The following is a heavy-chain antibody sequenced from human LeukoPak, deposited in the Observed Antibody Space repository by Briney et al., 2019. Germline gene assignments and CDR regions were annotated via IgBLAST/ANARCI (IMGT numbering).Heavy chain of an antibody. D-gene: IGHD1-14*01. CDR2: ISSSSSHI. CDR1: GFTVSSNY. V-gene: IGHV3-21*06. J-gene: IGHJ3*01. Sequence: TGGSLRLSCAASGFTVSSNYMSWVRQAPGKGLEWVSSISSSSSHIYYTDSLMGRFTVSRDNAKSSLDLQMNSLRVEDTAVYYCARVTRNSGVFDVWGQGTMVTVSS. CDR3: ARVTRNSGVFDV.